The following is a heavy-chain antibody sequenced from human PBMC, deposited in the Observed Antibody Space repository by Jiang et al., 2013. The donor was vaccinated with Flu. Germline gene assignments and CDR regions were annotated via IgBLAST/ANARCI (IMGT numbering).Heavy chain of an antibody. V-gene: IGHV1-69*06. CDR2: IIPIFGTA. CDR1: GGTFSSYA. Sequence: SVKVSCKASGGTFSSYAISWVRQAPGQGLEWMGGIIPIFGTANYAQKFQGRVTITADKSTSTAYMELSSLRSEDTAVYYCARAKGGYDSSSGWQPISTRYYYYGMDVWGQGTTVTVSS. J-gene: IGHJ6*02. CDR3: ARAKGGYDSSSGWQPISTRYYYYGMDV. D-gene: IGHD5-12*01.